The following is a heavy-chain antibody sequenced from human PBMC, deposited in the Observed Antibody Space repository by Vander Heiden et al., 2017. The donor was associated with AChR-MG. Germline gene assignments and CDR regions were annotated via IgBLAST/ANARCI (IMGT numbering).Heavy chain of an antibody. V-gene: IGHV3-21*06. D-gene: IGHD3-10*01. J-gene: IGHJ4*02. CDR2: ISGSSANI. CDR1: GFTFRSYT. Sequence: EVRLVESGGGLVTPGGSLRVSCEASGFTFRSYTMYWVRQAPGKGLEWVSLISGSSANIYYADSVKGRFTVSRDNVKNSLLLQMSNLRVDDSAVYFCARVKSYSQDFGELGYWGQGTLVSVSS. CDR3: ARVKSYSQDFGELGY.